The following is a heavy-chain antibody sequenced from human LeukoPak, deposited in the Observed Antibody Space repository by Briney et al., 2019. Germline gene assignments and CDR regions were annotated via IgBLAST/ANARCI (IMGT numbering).Heavy chain of an antibody. D-gene: IGHD3-22*01. CDR2: IYSGGRT. J-gene: IGHJ3*01. CDR3: ARGTSTGYYRTEAFDL. CDR1: GLAVTNNY. Sequence: GGSLRLYCAASGLAVTNNYMTWVRQAPGKGLEWVSVIYSGGRTSYAASVKGRFTVSRDNAKNTVYLQLSGLKVDDTAVYFCARGTSTGYYRTEAFDLWGQGTLVTVSS. V-gene: IGHV3-66*01.